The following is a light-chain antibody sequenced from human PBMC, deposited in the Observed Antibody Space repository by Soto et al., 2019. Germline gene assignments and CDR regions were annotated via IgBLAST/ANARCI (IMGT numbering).Light chain of an antibody. CDR1: QSVSSSY. J-gene: IGKJ1*01. CDR2: GAS. Sequence: EIVLTQSPGTLSLSPGERATLSCRASQSVSSSYLAWYQQKTGQAPRLLIYGASSRATGIPDRFSGSGSGTDFTLTISRLEPEDFAVYYCQQYDSTFGQGTKVDIK. V-gene: IGKV3-20*01. CDR3: QQYDST.